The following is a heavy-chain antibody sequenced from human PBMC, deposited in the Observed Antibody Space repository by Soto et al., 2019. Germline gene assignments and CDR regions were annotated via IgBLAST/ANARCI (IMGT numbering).Heavy chain of an antibody. D-gene: IGHD6-19*01. CDR3: ARAPTVAGPFDY. CDR1: GYTFTGNY. V-gene: IGHV1-2*04. J-gene: IGHJ4*02. Sequence: QVQLVQSGAEVKKPGASVKVSCKASGYTFTGNYMYWVRQAPGQRLECVGWINPNSGVTNYAQKFQGWVTMTRDTSISTAYMELSRLRSDDTAVYYCARAPTVAGPFDYWGQGTLVTVSS. CDR2: INPNSGVT.